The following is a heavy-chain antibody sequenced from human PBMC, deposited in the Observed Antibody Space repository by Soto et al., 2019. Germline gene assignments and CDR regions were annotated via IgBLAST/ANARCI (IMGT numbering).Heavy chain of an antibody. D-gene: IGHD3-3*01. V-gene: IGHV1-18*04. CDR2: SSAYNGNT. J-gene: IGHJ6*02. CDR3: ARDRETSITIFGVVHDGMDV. CDR1: GYTFTSYG. Sequence: QVQLVQSGAEVKKPGASVKVSCKASGYTFTSYGISWVRQAPGQGREWMGWSSAYNGNTNYAQKLQGRVTMTTDTSTSTAYMELRSLRSDDTAVYYCARDRETSITIFGVVHDGMDVWGQGTTVTVSS.